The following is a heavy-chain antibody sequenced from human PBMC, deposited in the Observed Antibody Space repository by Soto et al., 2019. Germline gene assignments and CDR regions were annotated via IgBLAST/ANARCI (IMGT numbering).Heavy chain of an antibody. CDR1: GSKCRNYG. J-gene: IGHJ5*02. CDR3: ARAHTMIILARFDP. V-gene: IGHV3-33*01. Sequence: PGVLMRVPTAALGSKCRNYGIHRILQETGKGLEWLAVIWFDGSKKYYADSVKGRFTISRDNSKNTVYLDMNSLTADDSGVFFCARAHTMIILARFDPWVHGTLVTVSS. D-gene: IGHD3-16*01. CDR2: IWFDGSKK.